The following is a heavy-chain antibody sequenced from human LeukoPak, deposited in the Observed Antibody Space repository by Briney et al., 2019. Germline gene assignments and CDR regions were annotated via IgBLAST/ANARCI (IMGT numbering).Heavy chain of an antibody. CDR3: ARAKYYDILTGYPTSGWFDP. CDR1: GGSMSSSAYY. CDR2: IYYRGST. D-gene: IGHD3-9*01. V-gene: IGHV4-30-4*01. Sequence: SETMSLTCSVSGGSMSSSAYYWSWIRQPPGKGLEWIGYIYYRGSTNYNPSLKSRVSMSVDTSKSQFSLNVTSVTAAYTAVYYCARAKYYDILTGYPTSGWFDPWGQGTLVTVSS. J-gene: IGHJ5*02.